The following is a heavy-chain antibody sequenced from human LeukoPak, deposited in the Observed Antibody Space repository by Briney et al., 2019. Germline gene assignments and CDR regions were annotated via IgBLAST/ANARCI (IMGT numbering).Heavy chain of an antibody. CDR3: AKDRLGALYYYDSSGYYRFDY. D-gene: IGHD3-22*01. CDR2: ISGSGGST. CDR1: GFTFSSYG. J-gene: IGHJ4*01. V-gene: IGHV3-23*01. Sequence: GGSLRLSCAASGFTFSSYGMSWFRQAPGKGLEWLSAISGSGGSTYYADSVQGRFTISRDNSKNTLYLQMNSLRAEDTAVYYCAKDRLGALYYYDSSGYYRFDYWGQGTLVTVSS.